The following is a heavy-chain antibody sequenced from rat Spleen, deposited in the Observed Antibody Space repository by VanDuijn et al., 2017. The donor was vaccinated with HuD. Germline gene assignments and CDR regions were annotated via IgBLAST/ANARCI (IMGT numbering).Heavy chain of an antibody. CDR2: IWDNGGT. CDR1: GLSLTSNS. V-gene: IGHV2-47*01. J-gene: IGHJ2*01. Sequence: QVQLKESGPGLVQPSQTLSLTCTVSGLSLTSNSVSWIRQPPGKGLEWMGVIWDNGGTDYASSLKSRLSISRDTSKSQVFLKMNSLQTEDTAIYFCTRVTHWGQGVMVTVSS. CDR3: TRVTH.